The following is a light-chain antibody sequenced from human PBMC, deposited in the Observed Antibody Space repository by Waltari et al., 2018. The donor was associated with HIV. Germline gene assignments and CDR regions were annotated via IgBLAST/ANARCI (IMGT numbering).Light chain of an antibody. Sequence: QSGLTQPPSASGTPGQRVTISCSGGRFNIGSNSVTWYQQHPGAAPRLLIYNSNQRPSGVPDRFSGSKSGTSASLAISGLQSEDEADYYCAAWDDNLNGLFGGGTKLTVL. CDR3: AAWDDNLNGL. CDR2: NSN. CDR1: RFNIGSNS. J-gene: IGLJ2*01. V-gene: IGLV1-44*01.